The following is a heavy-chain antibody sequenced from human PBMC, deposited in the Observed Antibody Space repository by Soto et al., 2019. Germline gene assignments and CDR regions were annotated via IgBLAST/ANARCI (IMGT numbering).Heavy chain of an antibody. CDR3: GRDRRYGSPSYYYRY. D-gene: IGHD3-10*01. J-gene: IGHJ4*02. V-gene: IGHV3-11*05. CDR1: GFTFSDYY. Sequence: QFQLVESGGGLVKPGGSLRLSCAASGFTFSDYYMSWIRKAPGKGLEWVSYISGSSTHTNYADSVKGRFTISRDNAKNSLYLQMNSLRAEDTAVYYCGRDRRYGSPSYYYRYWGQGTLVTVSS. CDR2: ISGSSTHT.